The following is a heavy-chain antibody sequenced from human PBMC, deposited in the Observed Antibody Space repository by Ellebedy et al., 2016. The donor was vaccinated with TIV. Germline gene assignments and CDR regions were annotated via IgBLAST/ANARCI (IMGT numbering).Heavy chain of an antibody. Sequence: MPSETLSLTCDVSGASVKNDYMSWVRQPPMKGLEWLGYIYYGGTTSYNPSLGNRVTMSLDTSKNQFSLKVASVTAADTAVDYCARELVGIDWEPLGYWGQGALVIVPS. CDR2: IYYGGTT. CDR1: GASVKNDY. D-gene: IGHD1-26*01. CDR3: ARELVGIDWEPLGY. V-gene: IGHV4-59*02. J-gene: IGHJ4*02.